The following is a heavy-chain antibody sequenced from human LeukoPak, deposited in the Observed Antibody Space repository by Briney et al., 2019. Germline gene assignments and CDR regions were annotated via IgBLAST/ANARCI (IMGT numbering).Heavy chain of an antibody. Sequence: SETLSLTCTVSGGSISGYYWTWIRQPPGRGLEWIGYIYYSGNTKYNSSPESRVTISVDTSQNQFSLKLTSVTAADTAVYYCARELFSPGPWGQGTLVTVSS. CDR3: ARELFSPGP. D-gene: IGHD3-10*02. J-gene: IGHJ5*02. V-gene: IGHV4-59*01. CDR1: GGSISGYY. CDR2: IYYSGNT.